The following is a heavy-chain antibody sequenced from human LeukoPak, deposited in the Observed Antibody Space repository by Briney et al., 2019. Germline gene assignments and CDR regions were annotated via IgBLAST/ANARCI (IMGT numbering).Heavy chain of an antibody. Sequence: GSLRLSCGASGFTFSNYWMSWVRQAPGKGLEWVANIKEDGSEKYYVDSVKGRFTISRDNAKNSLYLQMNTLRAEDTAVYYCARDKYYYATSGSIFDYWGQGALVTVSS. CDR2: IKEDGSEK. CDR1: GFTFSNYW. D-gene: IGHD3-22*01. J-gene: IGHJ4*02. CDR3: ARDKYYYATSGSIFDY. V-gene: IGHV3-7*01.